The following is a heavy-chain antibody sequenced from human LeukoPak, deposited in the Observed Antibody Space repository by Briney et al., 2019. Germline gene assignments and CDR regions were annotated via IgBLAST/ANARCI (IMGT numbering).Heavy chain of an antibody. CDR1: GFTVSSNY. D-gene: IGHD6-19*01. CDR3: ARVPIAVAGTYYYYGMDV. V-gene: IGHV3-53*01. Sequence: GGSLRLSCAASGFTVSSNYMSWVRQAPGKGPEWVSVIYSGGSTYYADSVKGRFTISRDNSKNTLYLQMNSLRAEDTAVYYCARVPIAVAGTYYYYGMDVWGQGTTVTVSS. CDR2: IYSGGST. J-gene: IGHJ6*02.